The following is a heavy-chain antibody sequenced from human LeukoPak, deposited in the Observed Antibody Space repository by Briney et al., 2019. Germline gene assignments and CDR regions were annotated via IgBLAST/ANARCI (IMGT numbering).Heavy chain of an antibody. CDR2: IIPIFGIA. D-gene: IGHD2-15*01. J-gene: IGHJ4*02. CDR1: GDTFSSYA. CDR3: ARSRKSYCSGGSCYLFDL. Sequence: SVKVSCKPSGDTFSSYAISWVRQAPGQRLEWMGRIIPIFGIANYAQKFQGRVTITADKSTSTAYMEVSSLRSEDTAVYYCARSRKSYCSGGSCYLFDLWGRGTRV. V-gene: IGHV1-69*04.